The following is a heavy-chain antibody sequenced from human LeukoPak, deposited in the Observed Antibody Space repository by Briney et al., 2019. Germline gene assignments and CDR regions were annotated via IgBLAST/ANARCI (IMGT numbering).Heavy chain of an antibody. D-gene: IGHD5-18*01. J-gene: IGHJ5*02. CDR1: GGSISSSNW. Sequence: PSETLSLTCAVSGGSISSSNWWSWVRQPPGKGLEWIGEIYHSGSTNYNPSLKSRVTISVDKSKNQFSLKLSSVTAADTAVYYCARCNRGYSYGWFDHWGQGTLVTVSS. CDR3: ARCNRGYSYGWFDH. V-gene: IGHV4-4*02. CDR2: IYHSGST.